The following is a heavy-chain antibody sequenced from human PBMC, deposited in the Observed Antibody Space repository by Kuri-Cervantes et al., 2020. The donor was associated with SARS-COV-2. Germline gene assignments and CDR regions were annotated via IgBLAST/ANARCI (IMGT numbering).Heavy chain of an antibody. CDR1: GFTFSSYS. J-gene: IGHJ6*02. Sequence: GWSLRLSCAASGFTFSSYSMNWVRQAPGKGLEWVSYISSSSSTIYYADSVKGRFTISRDNAKNSLYLQMNSLRDEDMAVYYCARGYCSSTSCPPYYYYGMDVWGQGTTVTVSS. V-gene: IGHV3-48*02. CDR3: ARGYCSSTSCPPYYYYGMDV. CDR2: ISSSSSTI. D-gene: IGHD2-2*01.